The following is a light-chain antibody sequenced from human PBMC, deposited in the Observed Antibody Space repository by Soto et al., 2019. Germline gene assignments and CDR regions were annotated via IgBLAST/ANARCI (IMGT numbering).Light chain of an antibody. CDR1: QDISNH. V-gene: IGKV1-33*01. Sequence: DIQLTQSPSSLSASVGERVTITCQASQDISNHLNWYQQKPGKAPNLLIYDASDLETGVPSRFSGGGCGTFFSFSINSLQPEDIATYYCHKHDGVPLFGPGTKVEIK. CDR3: HKHDGVPL. J-gene: IGKJ3*01. CDR2: DAS.